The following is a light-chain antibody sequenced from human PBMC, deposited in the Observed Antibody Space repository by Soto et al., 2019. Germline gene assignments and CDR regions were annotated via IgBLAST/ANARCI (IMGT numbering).Light chain of an antibody. CDR1: SSDIGGYNF. V-gene: IGLV2-14*03. J-gene: IGLJ1*01. CDR2: DVS. Sequence: QSALTQPASVSGSPGQSITISCTGTSSDIGGYNFVSWYQHHPGKAPKLLIRDVSNRPSGVSSRFSGSKSGNTASLTISGLQAEDEADYYCNSYRTVSTYVFGTGTKLTVL. CDR3: NSYRTVSTYV.